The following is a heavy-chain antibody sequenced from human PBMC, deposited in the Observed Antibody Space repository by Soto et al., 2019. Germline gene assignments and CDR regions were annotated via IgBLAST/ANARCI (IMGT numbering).Heavy chain of an antibody. CDR3: TTVEIPPPSPEDIVVVVAATFQPHAFDI. J-gene: IGHJ3*02. Sequence: EVQLVESGGGLVKPGGSLRLSCAASGFTFSNAWMSWVRQAPGKGLEWVGRIKSKTDGGTTDYAAPVKGRFTISRDDSKNTLYLQMNSLKTEDTAVYYCTTVEIPPPSPEDIVVVVAATFQPHAFDIWGQGTMVTVSS. CDR2: IKSKTDGGTT. CDR1: GFTFSNAW. D-gene: IGHD2-15*01. V-gene: IGHV3-15*01.